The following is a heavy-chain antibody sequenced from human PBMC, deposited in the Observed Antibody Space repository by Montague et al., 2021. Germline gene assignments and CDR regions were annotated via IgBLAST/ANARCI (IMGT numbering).Heavy chain of an antibody. CDR3: ARDTVGASGYFYYYYMDV. CDR2: IYDSGTT. V-gene: IGHV4-59*12. D-gene: IGHD1-26*01. CDR1: GGSISEFY. J-gene: IGHJ6*03. Sequence: SETLSLTCTVTGGSISEFYWSWIRQSPEKGLEWIGYIYDSGTTNYNPSLKSRVSMSVDTSKNQFSLKLSSVTAADTAVYFCARDTVGASGYFYYYYMDVWGRGTTVTVSS.